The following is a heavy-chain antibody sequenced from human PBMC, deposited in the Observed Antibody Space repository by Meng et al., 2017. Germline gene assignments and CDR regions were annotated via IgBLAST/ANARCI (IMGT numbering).Heavy chain of an antibody. CDR1: GFTFSSYE. D-gene: IGHD2-8*01. CDR2: ISSSVSTI. J-gene: IGHJ6*02. Sequence: GESLKISCAASGFTFSSYEMNWVRQAPGKGLEWVSYISSSVSTIYYADSVKGRFTISRDNAKNSLYLQMNSLRAEDTAVYYCARDQEVYARYQSYYYYGMDVWGQGTRVTVSS. CDR3: ARDQEVYARYQSYYYYGMDV. V-gene: IGHV3-48*03.